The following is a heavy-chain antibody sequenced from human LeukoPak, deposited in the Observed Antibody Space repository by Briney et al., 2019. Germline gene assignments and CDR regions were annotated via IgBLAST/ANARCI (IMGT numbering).Heavy chain of an antibody. CDR3: ARDFGSGWYVTATNYFEY. Sequence: GRSLRVSCAASGFTFSSDAMHCVRQAPGKGLEWVALISYDGSNKYYADSVKGRFTISRDNSKNTLYLQMNSLRAEDTAVYYCARDFGSGWYVTATNYFEYWGQGTLVTASS. CDR1: GFTFSSDA. D-gene: IGHD6-19*01. CDR2: ISYDGSNK. V-gene: IGHV3-30-3*01. J-gene: IGHJ4*02.